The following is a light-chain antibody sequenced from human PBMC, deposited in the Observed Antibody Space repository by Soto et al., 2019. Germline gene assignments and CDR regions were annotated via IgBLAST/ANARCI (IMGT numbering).Light chain of an antibody. Sequence: DIQMTQSPSTLSASVGDRVTITCRASQSINIWLAWYQQKPGKAPKLLIYDASSLQSGVPSRFRSSTSGTEFTLTISSLQPDDFATYYCQQYNSYSRSFGGGTKVEIK. J-gene: IGKJ4*01. V-gene: IGKV1-5*01. CDR1: QSINIW. CDR2: DAS. CDR3: QQYNSYSRS.